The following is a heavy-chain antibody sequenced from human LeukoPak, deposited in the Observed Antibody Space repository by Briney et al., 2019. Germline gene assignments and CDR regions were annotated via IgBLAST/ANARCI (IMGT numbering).Heavy chain of an antibody. CDR2: ISYDGSNK. J-gene: IGHJ4*02. CDR3: AKGGWELL. D-gene: IGHD1-26*01. V-gene: IGHV3-30-3*01. Sequence: PGGSLRLSCAASGFTFSSYAMHWVRQAPGKGLEWVAVISYDGSNKYYADSVKGRFTISRDNSKNTLYLQMNSLRAEDTAVYYCAKGGWELLGGQGTLVTVSS. CDR1: GFTFSSYA.